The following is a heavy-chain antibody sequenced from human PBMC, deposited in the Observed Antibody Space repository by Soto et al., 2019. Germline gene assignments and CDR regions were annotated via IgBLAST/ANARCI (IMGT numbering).Heavy chain of an antibody. CDR3: ARMKLVVTARGYFDY. J-gene: IGHJ4*02. CDR2: IYYSGST. D-gene: IGHD2-21*02. CDR1: GGSISSSSYY. V-gene: IGHV4-39*01. Sequence: PSETVSLTXTVSGGSISSSSYYWGWIRQPPGKGLEWIGSIYYSGSTYYNPSLKSRVTVSVDTSKNQFSLKLSSVTAADTAVYYCARMKLVVTARGYFDYWGQGTLVTVSS.